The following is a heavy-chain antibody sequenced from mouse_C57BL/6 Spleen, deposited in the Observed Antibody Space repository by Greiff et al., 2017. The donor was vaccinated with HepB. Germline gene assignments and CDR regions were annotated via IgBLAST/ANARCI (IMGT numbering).Heavy chain of an antibody. J-gene: IGHJ4*01. V-gene: IGHV1-62-2*01. D-gene: IGHD1-1*01. CDR1: GYTFTEYT. CDR3: ARHEGAAYYYGSSDYYAMDY. Sequence: VQLQQSGAELVKPGASVKLSCKASGYTFTEYTIHWVKQRSGQGLEWIGWFYPGSGSIKYNEKFKDKATLTADKSSSTVYMELSRLTSEDSAVYVCARHEGAAYYYGSSDYYAMDYWGQGTSVTVSS. CDR2: FYPGSGSI.